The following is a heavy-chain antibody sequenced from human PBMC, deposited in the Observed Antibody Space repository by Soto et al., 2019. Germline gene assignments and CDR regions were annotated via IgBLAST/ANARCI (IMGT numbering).Heavy chain of an antibody. V-gene: IGHV2-26*01. CDR3: ARIRAYYDILTGYSNWFDP. CDR2: IFSNDEK. D-gene: IGHD3-9*01. Sequence: QVTLKESGPVLVKPTETLTLTCTVSGFSLSNARMGVSWIRQPPGKALEWLAHIFSNDEKSYSTSLKSRLTNSKETSKGQVVLTMTNMDPVDTATYYCARIRAYYDILTGYSNWFDPWGQGTLVTVSS. J-gene: IGHJ5*02. CDR1: GFSLSNARMG.